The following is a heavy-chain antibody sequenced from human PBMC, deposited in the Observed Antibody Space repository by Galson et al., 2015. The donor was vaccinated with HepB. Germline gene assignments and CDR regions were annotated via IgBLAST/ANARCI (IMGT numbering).Heavy chain of an antibody. D-gene: IGHD2-2*01. J-gene: IGHJ6*03. CDR2: ISNSGGST. CDR1: AFTFSSYA. CDR3: VKGAYCGSTGCSALYYYMDV. Sequence: SLRLSCAASAFTFSSYAMYWVRQAPGKGLEYVSAISNSGGSTNYADSVKGRFTISRDNSRNTLYLQMSSLRPEDTAVYYCVKGAYCGSTGCSALYYYMDVWGKGTTVTVSS. V-gene: IGHV3-64D*06.